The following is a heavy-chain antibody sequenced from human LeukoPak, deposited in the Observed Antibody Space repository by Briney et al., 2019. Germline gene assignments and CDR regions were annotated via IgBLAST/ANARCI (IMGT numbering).Heavy chain of an antibody. V-gene: IGHV3-21*01. D-gene: IGHD5-18*01. CDR2: ISSSSSYI. J-gene: IGHJ3*02. Sequence: GGSLRLSCAASGFTFSSYSMNWVRQAPGKGLEWVSSISSSSSYIYYADSVKGRFTISRDNAKNPLYLQMNSLRAEDTAVYYCARPGYSYGFLSGDAFDIWGQGAMVTVSS. CDR3: ARPGYSYGFLSGDAFDI. CDR1: GFTFSSYS.